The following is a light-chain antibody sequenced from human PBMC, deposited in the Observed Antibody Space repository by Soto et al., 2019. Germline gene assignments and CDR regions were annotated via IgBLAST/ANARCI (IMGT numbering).Light chain of an antibody. CDR2: GAS. Sequence: EVVMTQSPATPSVSPGERATLSCRASETVTTNLAWYQQKPGQAPRLLISGASTRAAGISDRFRGSGSGTEFTLTISSRRSEDSAIYYCQQYFEWPPMTFGQGTKVEI. V-gene: IGKV3-15*01. CDR3: QQYFEWPPMT. J-gene: IGKJ1*01. CDR1: ETVTTN.